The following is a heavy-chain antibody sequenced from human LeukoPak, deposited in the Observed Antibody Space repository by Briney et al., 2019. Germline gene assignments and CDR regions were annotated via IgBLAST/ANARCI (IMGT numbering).Heavy chain of an antibody. CDR2: GIPIFCTA. J-gene: IGHJ4*02. Sequence: SSVKVSCKGSVGSFSSCAISWVRQAPGQGLEWVVGGIPIFCTANYAHKFQHTVTITPDKTTRTDYMELSSMRSEDTAVYYGASTDLGVVAATSEYYFAYWGRGPLIPVSP. CDR1: VGSFSSCA. V-gene: IGHV1-69*06. D-gene: IGHD2-15*01. CDR3: ASTDLGVVAATSEYYFAY.